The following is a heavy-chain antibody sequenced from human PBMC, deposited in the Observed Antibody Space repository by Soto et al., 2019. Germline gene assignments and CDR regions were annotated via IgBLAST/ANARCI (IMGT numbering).Heavy chain of an antibody. CDR3: ARSITMVRGVIGYMDV. CDR2: IYYSGST. J-gene: IGHJ6*03. Sequence: QVQLQESGPGLVKPSETLSLTCTVSGGSISSYYWSWIRQPPGKGLEWIGYIYYSGSTNYNPSLKSRVTISVDTSKNQFSLKLSSVTAADTAVYYCARSITMVRGVIGYMDVWGKGTTVTVSS. CDR1: GGSISSYY. D-gene: IGHD3-10*01. V-gene: IGHV4-59*08.